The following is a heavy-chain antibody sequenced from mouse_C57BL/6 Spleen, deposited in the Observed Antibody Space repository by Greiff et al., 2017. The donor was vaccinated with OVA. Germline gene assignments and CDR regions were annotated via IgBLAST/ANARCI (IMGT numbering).Heavy chain of an antibody. CDR2: IHPNSGST. V-gene: IGHV1-64*01. CDR1: GYTFTSYW. D-gene: IGHD2-4*01. J-gene: IGHJ4*01. CDR3: AFYYDYDEAMDY. Sequence: VQLQQPGAELVKPGASVKLSCKASGYTFTSYWTHWVKQRPGQGLEWIGMIHPNSGSTNYNEKFKSKATLTVDKSSSTAYMQLSSLTSEDSAVYYCAFYYDYDEAMDYWGQGTSVTVSS.